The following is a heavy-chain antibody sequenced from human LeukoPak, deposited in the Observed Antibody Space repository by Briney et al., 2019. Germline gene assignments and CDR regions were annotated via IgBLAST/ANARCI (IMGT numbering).Heavy chain of an antibody. Sequence: GGSLRLSCATSGFPFSSYDMNWVRQAPGKGLEWVSYIHSSGGTIYYADSVKGRFTISRDSAKNSVCLRMNSLRAEDTALYYCARKLTGTTYFDCWGQGILVTVSS. J-gene: IGHJ4*02. CDR2: IHSSGGTI. V-gene: IGHV3-48*03. CDR3: ARKLTGTTYFDC. CDR1: GFPFSSYD. D-gene: IGHD1-1*01.